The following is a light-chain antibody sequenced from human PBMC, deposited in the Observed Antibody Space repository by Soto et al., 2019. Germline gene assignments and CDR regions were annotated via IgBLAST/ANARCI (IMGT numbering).Light chain of an antibody. V-gene: IGKV3-15*01. CDR1: HSVGTK. J-gene: IGKJ1*01. Sequence: EIVITQSPATLSVSPGETATLSCRASHSVGTKLAWYQQRPGQAPRLLISDASTRATSISARFSGSGSVTQFTLTISSLQSEDIGLYYCHQYSKWPQTFGPGTKVDIK. CDR3: HQYSKWPQT. CDR2: DAS.